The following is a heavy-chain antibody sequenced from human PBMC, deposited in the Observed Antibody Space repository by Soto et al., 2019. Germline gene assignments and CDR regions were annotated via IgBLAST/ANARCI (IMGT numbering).Heavy chain of an antibody. J-gene: IGHJ5*02. Sequence: GESLKISCKGSGYSFTSYWIGWVRQMPGKGLEWMGIIYPGDSDTRYTPSFQGQVTISADKSISTAYLQWSSLKASDTAMYYCARSGYSSSWYLGWFDPWGQGTLVTVSS. CDR1: GYSFTSYW. V-gene: IGHV5-51*01. CDR2: IYPGDSDT. D-gene: IGHD6-13*01. CDR3: ARSGYSSSWYLGWFDP.